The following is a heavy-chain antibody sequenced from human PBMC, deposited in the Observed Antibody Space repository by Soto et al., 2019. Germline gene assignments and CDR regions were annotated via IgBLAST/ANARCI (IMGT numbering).Heavy chain of an antibody. D-gene: IGHD1-20*01. CDR1: GFNFYLYT. CDR3: AKYKEPEGIWDIYW. V-gene: IGHV3-23*01. CDR2: IYGQKLGRT. J-gene: IGHJ4*02. Sequence: EVHLLESGGDLVRPGGSLRLSCVASGFNFYLYTMSWVRQAPGKGLEWVAGIYGQKLGRTFHADSVKGRFTISRDDDRNTVYLQMNNLRGDDAAVYYCAKYKEPEGIWDIYWWGQGTQVIVS.